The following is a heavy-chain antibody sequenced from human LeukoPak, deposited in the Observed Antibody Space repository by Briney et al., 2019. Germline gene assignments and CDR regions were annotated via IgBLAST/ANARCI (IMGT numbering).Heavy chain of an antibody. CDR3: AKDSDWGRYDD. Sequence: PGGSLRLSCAASGFTFSSYEMNWVRQAPGKGLEWGSYISSSGSTIYYADSVKGRFTISRDNAKNTLYLQMNSLRAEDTAVYYCAKDSDWGRYDDWGQGALVTVSS. CDR2: ISSSGSTI. J-gene: IGHJ1*01. CDR1: GFTFSSYE. V-gene: IGHV3-48*03. D-gene: IGHD3-16*01.